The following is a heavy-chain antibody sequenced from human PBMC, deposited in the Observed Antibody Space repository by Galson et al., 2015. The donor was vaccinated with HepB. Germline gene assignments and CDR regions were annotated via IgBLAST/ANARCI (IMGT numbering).Heavy chain of an antibody. J-gene: IGHJ3*02. D-gene: IGHD3-10*01. V-gene: IGHV3-30-3*01. CDR3: AREGGFRVFDI. CDR2: ISSDGDDK. CDR1: GFTFSRYS. Sequence: SLRLSCAASGFTFSRYSMHWVRQAPGKGLEWVAVISSDGDDKYYADSVKGRFTISRDNSKNTLSLQMNSLRAEDTAVYSCAREGGFRVFDIWGQGTMVSVSS.